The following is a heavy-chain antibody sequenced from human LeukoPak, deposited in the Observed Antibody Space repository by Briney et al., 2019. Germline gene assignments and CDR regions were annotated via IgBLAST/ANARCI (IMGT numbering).Heavy chain of an antibody. CDR1: GYTFTSYG. D-gene: IGHD1-26*01. J-gene: IGHJ4*02. CDR2: ICAYNGNT. Sequence: ASVKVSCKASGYTFTSYGISWVRQAPGQGVEWMGWICAYNGNTNYAQRLQGRVTMTTDTPTSTAYMELRSLRSDDTAVYYCTRGQVGAAYSFWGQGTLVTVSS. CDR3: TRGQVGAAYSF. V-gene: IGHV1-18*01.